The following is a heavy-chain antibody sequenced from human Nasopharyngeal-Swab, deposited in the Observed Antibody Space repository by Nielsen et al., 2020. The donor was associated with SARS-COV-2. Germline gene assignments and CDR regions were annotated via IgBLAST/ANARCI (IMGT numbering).Heavy chain of an antibody. Sequence: SVKVSCKASGYTFTSYYMHWVRQAPGQGLEWMGGIIPIFGTANYAQKFQGRVTITADESTSTAYMELSSLRSEDTAVYYCAVTRYCSGGSCYSWSYYYYGMDVWGQGTTVTVSS. CDR2: IIPIFGTA. J-gene: IGHJ6*02. CDR3: AVTRYCSGGSCYSWSYYYYGMDV. CDR1: GYTFTSYY. D-gene: IGHD2-15*01. V-gene: IGHV1-69*13.